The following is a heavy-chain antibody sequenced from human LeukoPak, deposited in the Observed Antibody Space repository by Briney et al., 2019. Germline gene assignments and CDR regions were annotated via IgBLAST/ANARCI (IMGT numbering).Heavy chain of an antibody. CDR2: IYYSGST. CDR3: ARGVPAASDWFDP. Sequence: SETLSLTCTVSGGSITSGGYYRSWIRQHPGKGLEWIGYIYYSGSTYYNPSLKSRVTISVDTSKNQFSLKLSSVTAADTAVYYCARGVPAASDWFDPWGQGTLVTVPS. CDR1: GGSITSGGYY. D-gene: IGHD2-2*01. V-gene: IGHV4-31*03. J-gene: IGHJ5*02.